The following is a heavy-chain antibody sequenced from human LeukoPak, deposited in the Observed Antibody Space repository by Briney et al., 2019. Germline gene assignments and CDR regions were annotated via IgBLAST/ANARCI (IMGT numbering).Heavy chain of an antibody. CDR1: GGTFISYA. V-gene: IGHV1-69*13. D-gene: IGHD6-19*01. Sequence: SVKVSCKASGGTFISYAISWVRQAPGQGLEWMGGIIPIFGTANYAQKFQGRVTITADESTSTAYMELGSLRSEDTAVYYCARGIAVAGHYYYYGMDVWGQGTTVTVSS. J-gene: IGHJ6*02. CDR2: IIPIFGTA. CDR3: ARGIAVAGHYYYYGMDV.